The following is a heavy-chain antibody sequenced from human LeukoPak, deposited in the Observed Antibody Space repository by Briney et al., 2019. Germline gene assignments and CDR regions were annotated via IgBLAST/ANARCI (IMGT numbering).Heavy chain of an antibody. V-gene: IGHV1-18*04. CDR1: GYMFTSYG. D-gene: IGHD3-9*01. Sequence: ASVKVSCKASGYMFTSYGVSWVRQAPGRGREWMGWSNGNNGNTIYAQKFQGRVTMTTDASTRTAYMELRSLRSDDTAVYYCARGPPYDILTGPHNWFDPWGQGTLVTVSS. CDR2: SNGNNGNT. CDR3: ARGPPYDILTGPHNWFDP. J-gene: IGHJ5*02.